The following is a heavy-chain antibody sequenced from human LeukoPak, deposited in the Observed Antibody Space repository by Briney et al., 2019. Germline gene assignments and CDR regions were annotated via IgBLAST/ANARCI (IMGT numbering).Heavy chain of an antibody. J-gene: IGHJ6*03. Sequence: SETLSLTCTVSGGSISSHYWSRIRQPPGKGLEWIGHIYYSGSTNYNPSLKSRVTISVDTSKNQFSLKLSSVTAADTAVYYCARGGALLWFYYYMDVWGKGTTVTVSS. CDR3: ARGGALLWFYYYMDV. D-gene: IGHD3-10*01. CDR2: IYYSGST. CDR1: GGSISSHY. V-gene: IGHV4-59*11.